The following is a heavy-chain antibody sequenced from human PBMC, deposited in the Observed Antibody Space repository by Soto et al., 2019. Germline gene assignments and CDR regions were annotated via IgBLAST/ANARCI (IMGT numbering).Heavy chain of an antibody. CDR3: ARRGSPAYSSSADYYYYGMDV. Sequence: GESLKISCKGSGYSFTSYWIGWVRQMPGKGLEWMGIIYPGDSDTRYSPSFQGQVTISADKSISTAYLQWSSLKASDTAMYYCARRGSPAYSSSADYYYYGMDVWGQGTTVTVSS. D-gene: IGHD6-6*01. CDR1: GYSFTSYW. J-gene: IGHJ6*02. V-gene: IGHV5-51*01. CDR2: IYPGDSDT.